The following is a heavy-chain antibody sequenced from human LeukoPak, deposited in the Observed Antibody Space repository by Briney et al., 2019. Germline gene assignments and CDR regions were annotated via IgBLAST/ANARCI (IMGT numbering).Heavy chain of an antibody. D-gene: IGHD4-11*01. CDR2: IYPGDSDT. CDR3: ARLGSNSVHSNWFDP. J-gene: IGHJ5*02. CDR1: GYSFTSYW. Sequence: GESLKISCKGSGYSFTSYWIGWVRQMPGKGLEWMGIIYPGDSDTRYSPSFQGQVTISADKSISTAYLQWSSLKASDTAMYYCARLGSNSVHSNWFDPWGQGTLVTVSS. V-gene: IGHV5-51*01.